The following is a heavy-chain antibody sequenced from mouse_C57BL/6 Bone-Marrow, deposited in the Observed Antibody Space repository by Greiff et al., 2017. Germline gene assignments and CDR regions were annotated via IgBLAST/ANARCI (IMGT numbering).Heavy chain of an antibody. V-gene: IGHV14-2*01. Sequence: VQLKESGAELVKPGASVKLSCTASGFHIKDYYIHWVKQRTEKGLEWIGRIDPEDGETKYAPKFQDKATITADTSSNPAYLQLSILTSEDTSVYYCTSSLIYYGTNYWGQGTTLTVSS. CDR1: GFHIKDYY. CDR2: IDPEDGET. D-gene: IGHD1-1*01. J-gene: IGHJ2*01. CDR3: TSSLIYYGTNY.